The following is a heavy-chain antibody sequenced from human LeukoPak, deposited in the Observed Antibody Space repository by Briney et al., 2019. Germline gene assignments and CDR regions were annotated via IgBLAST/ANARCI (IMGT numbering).Heavy chain of an antibody. D-gene: IGHD2-2*01. CDR2: FDPEDGET. Sequence: GASVKVSCKVSGYTLTELSMHWVRQAPGKGLEWMGGFDPEDGETIYAQKFQGRVTMTEDTSTDTAYMELSSLRSEDTAVYYCATDIVVVPARDYYYYMDVWGKGTTVTVSS. J-gene: IGHJ6*03. CDR3: ATDIVVVPARDYYYYMDV. CDR1: GYTLTELS. V-gene: IGHV1-24*01.